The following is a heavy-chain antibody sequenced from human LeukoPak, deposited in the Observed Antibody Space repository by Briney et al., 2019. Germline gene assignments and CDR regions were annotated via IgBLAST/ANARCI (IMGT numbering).Heavy chain of an antibody. J-gene: IGHJ3*02. Sequence: GGSLRLSCAASGFTFSSYAMHWVRQAPGKGLEWVAVISYDGSNKYYADSVKGRFTISRDNSKNTLYLQMNSLRAEDTAVYYCAKDGSGSLGIWGQGTMVTVSS. CDR3: AKDGSGSLGI. V-gene: IGHV3-30*04. CDR2: ISYDGSNK. CDR1: GFTFSSYA. D-gene: IGHD3-10*01.